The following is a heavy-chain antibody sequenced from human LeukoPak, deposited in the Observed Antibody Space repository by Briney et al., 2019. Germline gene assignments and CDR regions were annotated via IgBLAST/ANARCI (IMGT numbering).Heavy chain of an antibody. CDR2: IRYDGSNR. D-gene: IGHD1-26*01. Sequence: FSAAPGFTFSTMGIHWVRQAPGRGLEWLAFIRYDGSNRFYADSVKGRFTISRDNSKNTVFLQMNSLRTEDTAVYYCAKDQSGTFRYYGGQGTLVTVSS. J-gene: IGHJ4*02. CDR1: GFTFSTMG. CDR3: AKDQSGTFRYY. V-gene: IGHV3-30*02.